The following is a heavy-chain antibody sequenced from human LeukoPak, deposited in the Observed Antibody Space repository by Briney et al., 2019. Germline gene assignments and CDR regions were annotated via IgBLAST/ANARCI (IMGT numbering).Heavy chain of an antibody. CDR3: ARITHMITFAGVIANWFDP. J-gene: IGHJ5*02. CDR1: VGSISSRNW. D-gene: IGHD3-16*02. Sequence: PSGTLSLTCAISVGSISSRNWWTWVRQPPGKGLEWIGEIHHSGSTNYNPSLKSRVTMSVDKSKKQFSLKLNSVTAADTALYFCARITHMITFAGVIANWFDPWGQGTLVTVSS. V-gene: IGHV4-4*02. CDR2: IHHSGST.